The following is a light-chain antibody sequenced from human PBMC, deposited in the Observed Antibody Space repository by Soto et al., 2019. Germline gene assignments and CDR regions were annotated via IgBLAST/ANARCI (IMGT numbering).Light chain of an antibody. CDR1: SSDVGGYNY. J-gene: IGLJ2*01. V-gene: IGLV2-8*01. CDR2: DVS. CDR3: CSYAGTYTVV. Sequence: QSVLTQPPSASGSPGQSVTISCTGTSSDVGGYNYVSWYQQHPGKAPKVMIYDVSKRPSGVPDRFSGSKSDNTASLTVSGLQAEDEADYYCCSYAGTYTVVFGGGTKLTVL.